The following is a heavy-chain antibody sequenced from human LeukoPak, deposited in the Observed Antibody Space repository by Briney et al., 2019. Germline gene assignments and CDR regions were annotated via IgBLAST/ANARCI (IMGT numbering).Heavy chain of an antibody. Sequence: SETLSLTCTVSGGSISSYFWSWIRQPPGKGLEWIGYIYTSGSTNYNPSLKSRVTISVDTSKNQFSLKLTSVTAADTAVYYCARQSMEWYSVVYWGQGTLVTVSS. D-gene: IGHD3-3*01. CDR2: IYTSGST. CDR1: GGSISSYF. J-gene: IGHJ4*02. V-gene: IGHV4-4*09. CDR3: ARQSMEWYSVVY.